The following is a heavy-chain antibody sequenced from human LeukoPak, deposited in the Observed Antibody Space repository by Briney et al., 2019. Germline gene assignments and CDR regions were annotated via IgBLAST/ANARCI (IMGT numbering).Heavy chain of an antibody. Sequence: GGSLRLSCAASGFTVGSNYMSWVRQAQGPGLEWVSIIYRGGSTNYADSVKGRFTISRDTSKNTLYLQMNSLRAEDTAVYYCARLSANSSAYFFDYWGQGTLVTVSS. V-gene: IGHV3-66*04. CDR1: GFTVGSNY. D-gene: IGHD3-22*01. CDR3: ARLSANSSAYFFDY. CDR2: IYRGGST. J-gene: IGHJ4*02.